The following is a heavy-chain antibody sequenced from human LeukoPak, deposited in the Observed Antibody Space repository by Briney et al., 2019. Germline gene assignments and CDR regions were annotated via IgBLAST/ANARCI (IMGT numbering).Heavy chain of an antibody. CDR2: IRYDGSNK. V-gene: IGHV3-30*02. J-gene: IGHJ4*02. CDR3: ARDLRVAGYDYRGHFDY. D-gene: IGHD5-12*01. CDR1: GFTFSSYG. Sequence: PGGSLRLSCAASGFTFSSYGMHWVRQAPGKGLEWVAFIRYDGSNKYYADSVKGRFTISRDNSKNTLYLQMNNLRGDDTGVYYCARDLRVAGYDYRGHFDYWGQGTLVTVSP.